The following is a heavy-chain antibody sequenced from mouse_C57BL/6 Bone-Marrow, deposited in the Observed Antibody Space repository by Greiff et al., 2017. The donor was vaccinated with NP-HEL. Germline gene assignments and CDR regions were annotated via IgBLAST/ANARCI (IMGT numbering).Heavy chain of an antibody. Sequence: QVQLKQPGAELVKPGASVKLSCKASGYTFTSYWMQWVKQRPGQGLEWIGEIDPSDSYTNYNQKFKGKATLTVDTSSSTAYMQLSSLTSEDSAVYYCARDLTGFDYWGQGTTLTVSS. D-gene: IGHD4-1*01. CDR1: GYTFTSYW. CDR2: IDPSDSYT. V-gene: IGHV1-50*01. J-gene: IGHJ2*01. CDR3: ARDLTGFDY.